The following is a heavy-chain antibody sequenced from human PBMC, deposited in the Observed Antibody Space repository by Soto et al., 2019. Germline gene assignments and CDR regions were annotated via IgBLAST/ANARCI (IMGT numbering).Heavy chain of an antibody. CDR3: ARDRGGYDRLYYYHGMDV. J-gene: IGHJ6*02. Sequence: GGSLRLSCAASGFTFSDYYMSWIRQAPGKGLEYISYISISSGSTNYADSVKGRFTISRDNAKNSLYLQMSSLRAEDTAVYYCARDRGGYDRLYYYHGMDVWGQGTTVTVSS. CDR1: GFTFSDYY. V-gene: IGHV3-11*06. D-gene: IGHD5-12*01. CDR2: ISISSGST.